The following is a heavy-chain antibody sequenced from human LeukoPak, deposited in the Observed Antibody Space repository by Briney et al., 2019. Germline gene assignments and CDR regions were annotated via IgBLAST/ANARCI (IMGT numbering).Heavy chain of an antibody. CDR1: GFTFSSYA. Sequence: GGSLRLSCAASGFTFSSYAMHGVRQAPGKGLEWVAVISYDGSNKYYADSVKGRFTISRDNSKNTLYLQMNSLRAEGTAVYYCARDNGGYFDYWGQGTLVTVSS. D-gene: IGHD2-8*01. CDR2: ISYDGSNK. J-gene: IGHJ4*02. V-gene: IGHV3-30*04. CDR3: ARDNGGYFDY.